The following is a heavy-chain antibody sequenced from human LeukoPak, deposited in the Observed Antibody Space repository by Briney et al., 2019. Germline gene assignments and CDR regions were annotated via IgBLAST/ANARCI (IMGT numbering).Heavy chain of an antibody. D-gene: IGHD6-19*01. CDR1: GFTFSSYS. J-gene: IGHJ4*02. CDR3: ARDRSSGLSRASDH. Sequence: GGSLRLSCAASGFTFSSYSMNWVRQAPGKGLEWVSSISSSSSYIYYADSVKGRFTISRDNAKNLVHLQMNRLRNEDTAMYYCARDRSSGLSRASDHWGQGTLVTVSS. CDR2: ISSSSSYI. V-gene: IGHV3-21*01.